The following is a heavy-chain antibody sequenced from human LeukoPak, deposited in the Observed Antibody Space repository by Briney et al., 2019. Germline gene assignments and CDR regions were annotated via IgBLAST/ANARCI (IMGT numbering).Heavy chain of an antibody. CDR3: TRHVPHYDFWSGYNYYYYMDV. CDR1: GFTFSGSA. V-gene: IGHV3-73*01. CDR2: IRSKANSYAT. J-gene: IGHJ6*03. D-gene: IGHD3-3*01. Sequence: PGRSLRLSCAASGFTFSGSAMHWVRQASGKGLEWVGRIRSKANSYATAYAASVKGRFTISRDDSKNTAYLQMNSLKTEDTAVYYCTRHVPHYDFWSGYNYYYYMDVWGEGTTVTVSS.